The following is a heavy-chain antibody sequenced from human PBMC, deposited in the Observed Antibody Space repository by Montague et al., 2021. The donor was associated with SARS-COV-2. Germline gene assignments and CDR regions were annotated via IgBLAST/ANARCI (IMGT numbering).Heavy chain of an antibody. CDR1: GGSLSGYY. V-gene: IGHV4-34*01. CDR3: ARGSPSRVMVRGKLQY. D-gene: IGHD3-10*01. Sequence: SETLSLTCAVYGGSLSGYYWSWIRQSGGKGLEWIGEINHSGSTNXNPSRRGRVTISVDTSKKQFSLKLSSVTAADTAVYYCARGSPSRVMVRGKLQYWGQGALVIVSS. CDR2: INHSGST. J-gene: IGHJ4*02.